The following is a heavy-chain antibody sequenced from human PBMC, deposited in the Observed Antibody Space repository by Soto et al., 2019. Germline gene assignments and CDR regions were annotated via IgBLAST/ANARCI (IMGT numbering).Heavy chain of an antibody. CDR3: ARLQYTVVTALDI. CDR1: RVSIGSHF. CDR2: IYHTVNT. Sequence: SETLSLTCSVCRVSIGSHFWSWLRQAPGKGPELVGYIYHTVNTKYNPALKSRVTISMDTSKNQLSLQLSSVTAAATAVYYCARLQYTVVTALDIWGQGTMVTVS. D-gene: IGHD2-15*01. J-gene: IGHJ3*02. V-gene: IGHV4-59*11.